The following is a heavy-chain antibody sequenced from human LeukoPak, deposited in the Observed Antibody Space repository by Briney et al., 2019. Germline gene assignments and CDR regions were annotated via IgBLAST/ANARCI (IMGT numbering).Heavy chain of an antibody. CDR2: ISWNSGSI. D-gene: IGHD5-18*01. CDR1: GFTFDDYA. Sequence: GRSLRLSCAASGFTFDDYAMHWVRQAPGKGLEWVSGISWNSGSIGYADSVKGRFTISRDNAKNSLYLQMNSLRAEDTALYYCAKDPRRGYSYGHFDYWGQGTLVTVSS. V-gene: IGHV3-9*01. J-gene: IGHJ4*02. CDR3: AKDPRRGYSYGHFDY.